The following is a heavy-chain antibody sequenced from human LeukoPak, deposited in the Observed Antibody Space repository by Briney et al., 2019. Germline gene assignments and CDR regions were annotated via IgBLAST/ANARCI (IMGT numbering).Heavy chain of an antibody. CDR3: ASVGGTGP. V-gene: IGHV1-69*05. CDR1: GGTFSSYA. D-gene: IGHD6-19*01. J-gene: IGHJ5*02. CDR2: IITIFGTA. Sequence: SVKVSCKASGGTFSSYAISWVRQAPGQGLEWMGRIITIFGTANYAQKFQGRVTITTDESTSTAYMELSSLRSEDTAVYYCASVGGTGPWGQGTLVTVSS.